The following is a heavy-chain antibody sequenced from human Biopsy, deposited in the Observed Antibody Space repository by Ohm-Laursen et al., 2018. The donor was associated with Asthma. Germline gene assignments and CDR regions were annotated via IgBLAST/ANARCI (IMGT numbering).Heavy chain of an antibody. Sequence: SVKVSCKTPGGTFSNFAISWVRQAPVQGLEWLGGIMTVFGTTNYAQKFQGRVTITADESTSTAYMEVTSLRSEDTAIYYCARCQVGYSSGWSLLLKKIYYSGMDVWGQGTAVTVSS. CDR3: ARCQVGYSSGWSLLLKKIYYSGMDV. J-gene: IGHJ6*02. D-gene: IGHD6-19*01. CDR1: GGTFSNFA. CDR2: IMTVFGTT. V-gene: IGHV1-69*13.